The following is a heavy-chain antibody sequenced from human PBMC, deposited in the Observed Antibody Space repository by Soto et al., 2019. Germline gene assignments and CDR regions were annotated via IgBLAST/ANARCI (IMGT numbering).Heavy chain of an antibody. D-gene: IGHD2-2*03. CDR1: GGSITSSSYY. Sequence: SETLSLTCAVSGGSITSSSYYWGWIRQPPGKGLEWIGSIYYSGSTYYNPSLRSRVTISVDTSKNQFSLKLSSVTAADTAVYYCAREVGFCSSTSCQYNWFDLWGQGTLVTVSS. CDR2: IYYSGST. CDR3: AREVGFCSSTSCQYNWFDL. V-gene: IGHV4-39*01. J-gene: IGHJ5*02.